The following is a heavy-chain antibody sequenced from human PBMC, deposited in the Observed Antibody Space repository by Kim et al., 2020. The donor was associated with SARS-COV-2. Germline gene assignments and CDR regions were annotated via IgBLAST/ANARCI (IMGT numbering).Heavy chain of an antibody. D-gene: IGHD1-1*01. V-gene: IGHV1-3*01. CDR3: ASTPRPNYYFDY. J-gene: IGHJ4*02. Sequence: KYSQKFPGTVTITKDPSASTAYLGLSSLRSEDTAVYYCASTPRPNYYFDYWGQGTLVTVSS.